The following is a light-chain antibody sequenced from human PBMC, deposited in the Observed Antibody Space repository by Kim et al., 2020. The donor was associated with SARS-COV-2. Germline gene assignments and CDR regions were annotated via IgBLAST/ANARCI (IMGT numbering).Light chain of an antibody. CDR3: QQCNSYSYT. Sequence: ASVGDRVTITCRASQSISSWLAWYQQKPGKAPKLLIYDASSLERGVSSRFSGSGSGTEFTLTISSLQPDDFATYYCQQCNSYSYTFGQGTKLEIK. CDR2: DAS. V-gene: IGKV1-5*01. CDR1: QSISSW. J-gene: IGKJ2*01.